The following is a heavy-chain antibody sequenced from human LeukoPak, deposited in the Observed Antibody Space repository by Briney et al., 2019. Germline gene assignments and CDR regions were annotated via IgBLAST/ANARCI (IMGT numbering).Heavy chain of an antibody. D-gene: IGHD1-1*01. CDR2: INHRATT. CDR3: ARDLIGLRGATTGYNDALDI. CDR1: GGSFSGYF. Sequence: SSETLSLTCAVYGGSFSGYFWTWLRQSPGKGLEWIGEINHRATTDYNPPLKSRVSLSVDTSKNQFSLKLTSVTAADTAVYYCARDLIGLRGATTGYNDALDIWGQGTMVTVSS. J-gene: IGHJ3*02. V-gene: IGHV4-34*01.